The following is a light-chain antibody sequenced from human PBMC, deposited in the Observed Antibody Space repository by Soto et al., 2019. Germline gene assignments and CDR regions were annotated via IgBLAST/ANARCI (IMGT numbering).Light chain of an antibody. J-gene: IGKJ5*01. CDR1: QSFSSSY. CDR3: QHYVNSPPIT. V-gene: IGKV3-20*01. Sequence: EIVLTQSPGTLSLSPGERATLSCRASQSFSSSYLAWYQQKPGQAPRLLLYGVSSRATGIPDRFSGSGSGTDFTLTIIRLEPEDFAVYYCQHYVNSPPITFGQGKRLEI. CDR2: GVS.